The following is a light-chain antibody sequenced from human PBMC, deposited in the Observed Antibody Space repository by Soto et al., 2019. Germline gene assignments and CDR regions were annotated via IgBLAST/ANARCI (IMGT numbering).Light chain of an antibody. Sequence: QSALTQPASVSGSPRQSITISCTGTSSDVGRHNLVSWYQQHPGKAPKLMIYEGSKRPSGVSNRFSGSKSGNTASLTISGLQAEDEADYYCCSYAGSSTVVFGGGTKLTVL. V-gene: IGLV2-23*01. CDR3: CSYAGSSTVV. CDR2: EGS. J-gene: IGLJ2*01. CDR1: SSDVGRHNL.